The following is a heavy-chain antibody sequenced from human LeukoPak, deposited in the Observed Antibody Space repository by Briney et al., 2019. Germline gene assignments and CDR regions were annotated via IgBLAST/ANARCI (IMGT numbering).Heavy chain of an antibody. V-gene: IGHV3-33*08. J-gene: IGHJ6*02. CDR2: IWYDGSNK. Sequence: GGSLRLSCAASGFTFSSYSMNWVRQAPGKGLEWVAVIWYDGSNKYYADSVKGRFTISRDNSKNTLYLQMNSLRAGDTAAYYCARDGVQLERMGYYYYYGMDVWGQGTTVTVSS. D-gene: IGHD1-1*01. CDR1: GFTFSSYS. CDR3: ARDGVQLERMGYYYYYGMDV.